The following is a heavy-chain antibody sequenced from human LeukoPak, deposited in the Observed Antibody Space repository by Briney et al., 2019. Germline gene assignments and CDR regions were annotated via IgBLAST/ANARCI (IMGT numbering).Heavy chain of an antibody. CDR3: ARGSVSPVTKAVRRRFDY. Sequence: GGSLRLSCAASGFTFSSYSMNWVRQAPGKGLEWVSSISSSSSYIYYADSVKGRFTISRDNAKNSLYLQMNSLRAEDTAVYYCARGSVSPVTKAVRRRFDYWGQGTLVTVSS. J-gene: IGHJ4*02. V-gene: IGHV3-21*01. CDR1: GFTFSSYS. CDR2: ISSSSSYI. D-gene: IGHD4-17*01.